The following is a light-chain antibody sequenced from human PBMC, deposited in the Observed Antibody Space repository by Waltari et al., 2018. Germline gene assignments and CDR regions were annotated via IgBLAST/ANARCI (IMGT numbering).Light chain of an antibody. Sequence: SCRASQSVSRSLAWYQQKPGQAPRLLSYGASSRATGIPDRFSGGGSGTDFSLTISRLEPEDFAVYYCQHYVRLPATFGQGTKVEIK. CDR1: QSVSRS. V-gene: IGKV3-20*01. CDR2: GAS. CDR3: QHYVRLPAT. J-gene: IGKJ1*01.